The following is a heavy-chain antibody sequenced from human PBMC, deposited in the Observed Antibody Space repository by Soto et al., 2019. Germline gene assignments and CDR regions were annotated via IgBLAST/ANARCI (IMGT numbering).Heavy chain of an antibody. CDR2: ISSSSSYI. CDR1: GFTFSSYS. Sequence: PGGSLRLSCAASGFTFSSYSMNWVRQAPGKGLEWVSSISSSSSYIYYADSVKGRFTISRDNAKNSLYLQMNSLRAEDTAVYYCARDNSGYAPHYVPFDIWGQGTMVTVSS. J-gene: IGHJ3*02. CDR3: ARDNSGYAPHYVPFDI. V-gene: IGHV3-21*01. D-gene: IGHD5-12*01.